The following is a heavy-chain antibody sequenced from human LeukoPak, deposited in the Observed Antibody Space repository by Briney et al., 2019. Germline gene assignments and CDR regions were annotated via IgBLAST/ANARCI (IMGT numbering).Heavy chain of an antibody. D-gene: IGHD3-16*02. CDR2: FDPEDGET. CDR3: ARDDSVVGYDYVWGSYRSCLHSY. V-gene: IGHV1-24*01. CDR1: RYTLTELS. J-gene: IGHJ4*01. Sequence: ASAKVSRKVSRYTLTELSMHTVRQAPGKGLEWRGGFDPEDGETIYAQKFQGRVTMTEDTSTDTAYMELSSLRSEDTAVYYGARDDSVVGYDYVWGSYRSCLHSYGGQGTLVTVSS.